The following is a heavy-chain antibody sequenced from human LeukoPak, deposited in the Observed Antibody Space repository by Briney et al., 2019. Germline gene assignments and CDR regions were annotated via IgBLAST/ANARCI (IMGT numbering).Heavy chain of an antibody. CDR2: INWNGGST. CDR3: ARVRSGGWYVGYYFDY. Sequence: GGSLRLSCAASGFTFDDYGMSWVRQAPGKGLEWVSGINWNGGSTGYADSVKGRFTISRDNAKNSLYLQMNSLRAEDTALYYCARVRSGGWYVGYYFDYWGQGTLVTVSS. D-gene: IGHD6-19*01. J-gene: IGHJ4*02. CDR1: GFTFDDYG. V-gene: IGHV3-20*04.